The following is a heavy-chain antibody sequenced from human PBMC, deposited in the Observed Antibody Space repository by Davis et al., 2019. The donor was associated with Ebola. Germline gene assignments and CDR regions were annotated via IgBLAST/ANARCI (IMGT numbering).Heavy chain of an antibody. V-gene: IGHV4-31*03. Sequence: SETLSLTCTVSGASIRSGGYYWIWIRQHPGKGLEWIGHIFYSGTTSYNPSLKSRIAISVDTSQNQFSLKVNSVTAADTAVYYCARDRLAAAGYYYGMDVWGQGTPVTVSS. CDR2: IFYSGTT. CDR1: GASIRSGGYY. D-gene: IGHD6-13*01. CDR3: ARDRLAAAGYYYGMDV. J-gene: IGHJ6*02.